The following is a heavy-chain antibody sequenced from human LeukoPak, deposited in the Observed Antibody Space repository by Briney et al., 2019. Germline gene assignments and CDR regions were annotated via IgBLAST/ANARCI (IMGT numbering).Heavy chain of an antibody. Sequence: ASVKVSCKASGYTFTDYYIHWVRQAPGQGLEWMAWINPNSGGTNYAQKFQGGVTMTRDTSINTAYMELSSLKSDDTAVYYCARDGEYGTGSYYRGCFDYRGQGTLVTVSS. CDR2: INPNSGGT. CDR3: ARDGEYGTGSYYRGCFDY. D-gene: IGHD3-10*01. V-gene: IGHV1-2*02. J-gene: IGHJ4*02. CDR1: GYTFTDYY.